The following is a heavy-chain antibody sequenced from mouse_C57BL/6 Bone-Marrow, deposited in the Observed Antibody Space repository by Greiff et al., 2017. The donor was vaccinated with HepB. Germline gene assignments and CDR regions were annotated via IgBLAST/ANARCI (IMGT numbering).Heavy chain of an antibody. Sequence: EVQLQQSVAELVRPGASVKLSCTASGFNIKNPYMHWVKQRPEQGLEWIGRIDPANGNTKYAPKFQGKATITADTSSNTAYLQLSSLTSEDTAIYYCARSNYYGSSYPFDYWGQGTTLTVSS. J-gene: IGHJ2*01. V-gene: IGHV14-3*01. CDR3: ARSNYYGSSYPFDY. D-gene: IGHD1-1*01. CDR2: IDPANGNT. CDR1: GFNIKNPY.